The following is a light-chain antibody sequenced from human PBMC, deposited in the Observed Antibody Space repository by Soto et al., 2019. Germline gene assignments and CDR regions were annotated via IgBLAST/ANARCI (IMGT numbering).Light chain of an antibody. CDR3: SSYTSSSTLCV. CDR1: SSDVGGYNY. J-gene: IGLJ1*01. V-gene: IGLV2-14*01. Sequence: QSALTQPASVSGSPGQSITISCTGTSSDVGGYNYVSWYQQHPGKAPKLMIYEVSNRPSGVSNRFSGSKSGNTASLTISGLQSEYEADYYCSSYTSSSTLCVFGTGTKLTVL. CDR2: EVS.